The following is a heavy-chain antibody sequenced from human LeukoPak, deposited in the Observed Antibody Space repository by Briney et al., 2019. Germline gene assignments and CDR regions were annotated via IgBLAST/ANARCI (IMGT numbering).Heavy chain of an antibody. CDR3: ARVADTAMVWDY. CDR2: IKTDGSEK. J-gene: IGHJ4*02. V-gene: IGHV3-7*01. D-gene: IGHD5-18*01. CDR1: GFTFSNSW. Sequence: GGSLRLSCEASGFTFSNSWMTWVRQSPGKGLEWVANIKTDGSEKYYVDSVKGRFTISRDNAKNSLYLQMNSLRAEDTAVYYCARVADTAMVWDYWGQGTLVTVSS.